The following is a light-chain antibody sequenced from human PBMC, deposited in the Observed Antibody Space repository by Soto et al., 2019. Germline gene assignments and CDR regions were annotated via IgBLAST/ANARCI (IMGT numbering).Light chain of an antibody. V-gene: IGLV2-14*01. CDR3: SSYPSSNTLHV. Sequence: QSALTQPASVSGSLGQSITISCTGTSSDVGGYNYVSWYQQHPGKAPKLLIFEVSNRPLEVSDRFSGSKSANTASLTISGLQADDEADYYCSSYPSSNTLHVFGPGTKVTVL. J-gene: IGLJ1*01. CDR2: EVS. CDR1: SSDVGGYNY.